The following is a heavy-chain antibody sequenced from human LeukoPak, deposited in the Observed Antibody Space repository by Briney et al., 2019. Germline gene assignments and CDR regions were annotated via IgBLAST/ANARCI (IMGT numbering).Heavy chain of an antibody. CDR1: GYTFTSYG. J-gene: IGHJ4*02. Sequence: ASVKVSCKASGYTFTSYGISWVRQAPGQGLEWMGWISPKSGGTNSAQKFQGRVTMTRDTSISTAYMELSRLRSDDTAVYYCARDRGPHDYWGQGTLVTVSS. CDR2: ISPKSGGT. D-gene: IGHD3-10*01. CDR3: ARDRGPHDY. V-gene: IGHV1-2*02.